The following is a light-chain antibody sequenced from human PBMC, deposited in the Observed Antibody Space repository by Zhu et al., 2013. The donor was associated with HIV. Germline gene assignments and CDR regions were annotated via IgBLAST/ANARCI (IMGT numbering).Light chain of an antibody. CDR3: QQSYSTPHS. CDR1: QSISTY. CDR2: SAS. J-gene: IGKJ2*03. V-gene: IGKV1-39*01. Sequence: DIQLTQSPSFLSASVGDRVTITCRASQSISTYFNWYQHKPGKAPKLLIYSASFLQSGVPSRFSGSGSGTDFTLTISSLQPEDFATYYCQQSYSTPHSFGQGTKLEIK.